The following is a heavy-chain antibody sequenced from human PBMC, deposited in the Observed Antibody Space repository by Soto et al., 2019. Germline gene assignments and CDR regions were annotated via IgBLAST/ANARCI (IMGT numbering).Heavy chain of an antibody. J-gene: IGHJ4*02. CDR3: ALTKTWYSSDADY. D-gene: IGHD6-19*01. CDR1: GFSLSTSGMR. CDR2: IDWDDDK. Sequence: SGPTLVNPTQTLTLTCTFSGFSLSTSGMRVSWIRQPPGKALEWLARIDWDDDKLYSTSLKTRLTISKDTSKNQVVLTMINMDPVDTATYYCALTKTWYSSDADYWGQGTLVTVSS. V-gene: IGHV2-70*04.